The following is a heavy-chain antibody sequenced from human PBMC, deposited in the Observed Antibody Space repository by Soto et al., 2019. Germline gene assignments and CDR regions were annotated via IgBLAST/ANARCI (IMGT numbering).Heavy chain of an antibody. CDR1: GFTFSSYG. CDR2: ISYDGSNK. V-gene: IGHV3-30*18. CDR3: AKPPRSSGWYYYGMDV. Sequence: QVQLVESGGGVVQPGRSLRLSCAASGFTFSSYGMHWVRQAPGKGLEWVAVISYDGSNKYYADSVKGRFTISRDNSKNXLYLQMNSLRAEDTAVYYCAKPPRSSGWYYYGMDVWGQGTTVTVSS. D-gene: IGHD6-19*01. J-gene: IGHJ6*02.